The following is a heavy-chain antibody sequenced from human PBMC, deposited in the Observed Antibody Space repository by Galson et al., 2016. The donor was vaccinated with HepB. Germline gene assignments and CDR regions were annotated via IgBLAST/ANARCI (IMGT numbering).Heavy chain of an antibody. Sequence: SETLSLTCTISGGSISSYFWSWIRQPPGKGLEWIGCIYKSGSTNYSPSLNSRVTLSVDTSKNQFSLKLGSVTAADTAVYYCARGVTGTPCFDFWGQGALVTVSS. D-gene: IGHD2-21*02. CDR1: GGSISSYF. V-gene: IGHV4-59*01. CDR3: ARGVTGTPCFDF. CDR2: IYKSGST. J-gene: IGHJ4*02.